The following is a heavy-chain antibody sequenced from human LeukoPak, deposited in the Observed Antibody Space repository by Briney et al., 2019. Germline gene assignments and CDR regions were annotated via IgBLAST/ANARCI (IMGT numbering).Heavy chain of an antibody. CDR3: VRGYKVAVDI. D-gene: IGHD5-12*01. CDR1: GFTFSNYW. V-gene: IGHV3-74*01. CDR2: ISNDGSST. Sequence: GGSLRLSCAASGFTFSNYWMHWVRQAPAKGLVWVSRISNDGSSTIYAGSVRGRFTISRDNAKNTLYLQMNSLRVEDTAVYYCVRGYKVAVDIWGQGTMVIVSS. J-gene: IGHJ3*02.